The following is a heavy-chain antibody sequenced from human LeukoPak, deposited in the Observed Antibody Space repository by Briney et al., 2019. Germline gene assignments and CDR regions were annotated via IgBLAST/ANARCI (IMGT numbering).Heavy chain of an antibody. CDR3: ARDHRGGIVVVPAALDY. D-gene: IGHD2-2*01. CDR1: GYTLTELS. Sequence: ASVKVSCKVSGYTLTELSMHWVRQAPGKGLEWMGGFDPEDGETIYAQKFQGRVTMTEDTSTDTAYMELSSLRSDDTAVYYCARDHRGGIVVVPAALDYWGQGTLVTVSS. CDR2: FDPEDGET. V-gene: IGHV1-24*01. J-gene: IGHJ4*02.